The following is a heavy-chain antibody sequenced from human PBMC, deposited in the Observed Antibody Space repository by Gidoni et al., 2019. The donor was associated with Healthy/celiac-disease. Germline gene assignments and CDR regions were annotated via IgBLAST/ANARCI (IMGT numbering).Heavy chain of an antibody. D-gene: IGHD3-9*01. CDR1: GYTFTSYG. J-gene: IGHJ6*02. Sequence: QVQLVQSGAEVKKPGASVKVSCKASGYTFTSYGLSWVRQAPGQGLEWMGWISAYNGNTNYAQKLQGRVTMTTDTSTSTAYMELRSLRSDDTAVYYCARDGGDYDILTGFYYYYGMDVWGQGTTVTVSS. CDR2: ISAYNGNT. V-gene: IGHV1-18*04. CDR3: ARDGGDYDILTGFYYYYGMDV.